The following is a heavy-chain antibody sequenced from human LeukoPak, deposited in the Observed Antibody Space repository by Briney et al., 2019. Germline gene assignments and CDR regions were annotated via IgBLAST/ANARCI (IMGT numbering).Heavy chain of an antibody. D-gene: IGHD3-22*01. J-gene: IGHJ5*02. CDR1: VYTFTRYC. CDR2: ISAYKGNT. V-gene: IGHV1-18*01. Sequence: SVKVLCKASVYTFTRYCISWVRQAPAQALEWMGWISAYKGNTHHAQDLQDRVNKTTHTPTRTVHLDRRGLSCDDTAVYYCARSSRRYSDSSGYLAPGEFDPWGQGTLVIVSS. CDR3: ARSSRRYSDSSGYLAPGEFDP.